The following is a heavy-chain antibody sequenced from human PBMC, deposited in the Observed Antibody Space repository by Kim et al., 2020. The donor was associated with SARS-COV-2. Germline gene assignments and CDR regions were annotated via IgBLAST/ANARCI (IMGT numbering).Heavy chain of an antibody. J-gene: IGHJ5*02. D-gene: IGHD6-13*01. CDR3: ARDPYSSTWSRGGFDP. CDR2: INPNSGGT. V-gene: IGHV1-2*02. Sequence: ASVKVSCKASGYTFTDYYMHWVRQAPGQGLEWMGWINPNSGGTNYAQKFQGRVTMTRDTSISTAYVELSRLRSDDTAVYYCARDPYSSTWSRGGFDPWGQGTLVTVSS. CDR1: GYTFTDYY.